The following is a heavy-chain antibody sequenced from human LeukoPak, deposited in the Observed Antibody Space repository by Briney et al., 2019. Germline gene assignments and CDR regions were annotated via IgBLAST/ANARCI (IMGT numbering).Heavy chain of an antibody. CDR3: ARGHCSGGSCYVDLDY. J-gene: IGHJ4*02. CDR1: GGSISSYY. Sequence: SATLSLPCTVSGGSISSYYWSWIRQPPGKGLEWLGYIYYSGSTNYNPTLKRRVTITVDTSKNQFSLKLSSVTAADTAVYYCARGHCSGGSCYVDLDYWGQGTLVTVSS. D-gene: IGHD2-15*01. V-gene: IGHV4-59*01. CDR2: IYYSGST.